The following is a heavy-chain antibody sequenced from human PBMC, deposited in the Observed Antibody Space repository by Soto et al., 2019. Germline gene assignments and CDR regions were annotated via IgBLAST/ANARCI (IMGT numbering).Heavy chain of an antibody. CDR2: ISYDGSNK. Sequence: QVQLVESGGGVVQPGRSLRLSCAASGFTFSSYAMHWVRQAPGKGLEWVAVISYDGSNKYYADSVKGRFTISRDNSKNTLYLQMNSLRAEDTAVYYCAKDPDWGAFDIWGQGTMVTVSS. V-gene: IGHV3-30*04. J-gene: IGHJ3*02. D-gene: IGHD7-27*01. CDR1: GFTFSSYA. CDR3: AKDPDWGAFDI.